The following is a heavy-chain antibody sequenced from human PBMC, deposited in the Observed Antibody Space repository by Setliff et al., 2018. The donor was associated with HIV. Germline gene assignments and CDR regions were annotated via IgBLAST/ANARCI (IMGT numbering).Heavy chain of an antibody. CDR1: GFTFSSFA. V-gene: IGHV3-23*03. Sequence: GGSLRLSCAASGFTFSSFAMSWVRQAPGKGLECVSFISGGGSRTGYADSVKGRFTISRDNSRNTVYLQMNSLKAEDTAMYYCAKTQTVITVYGPFDSWGQGTPVTVPQ. J-gene: IGHJ4*02. D-gene: IGHD4-4*01. CDR2: ISGGGSRT. CDR3: AKTQTVITVYGPFDS.